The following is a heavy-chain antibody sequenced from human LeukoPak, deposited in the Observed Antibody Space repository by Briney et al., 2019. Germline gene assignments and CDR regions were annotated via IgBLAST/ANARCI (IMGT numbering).Heavy chain of an antibody. J-gene: IGHJ4*02. V-gene: IGHV5-10-1*01. D-gene: IGHD3-22*01. CDR2: IDPSDSYT. CDR3: ARRPTYYYDSSASKGYFDY. CDR1: GYSFTSYW. Sequence: GESLRISCKGSGYSFTSYWICWVRQMPGKGLEWMGRIDPSDSYTNYSPSFQGHVTISADKSISTAYLQWSSLKASDTAMYYCARRPTYYYDSSASKGYFDYWGQGTLVTVSS.